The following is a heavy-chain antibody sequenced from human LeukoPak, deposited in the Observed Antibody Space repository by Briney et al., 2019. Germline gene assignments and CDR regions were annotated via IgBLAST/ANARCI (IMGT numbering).Heavy chain of an antibody. D-gene: IGHD3-22*01. Sequence: PSETLSLTCTVSGGSISSGDYYWSWIRQPPGKGLEWIGYIYYSGSTYYNPSLKSRVTISVDTSKNQFSLKLSSVTAADTAVYYCARAANYYDSSGYSESWGQGTLVTVSS. V-gene: IGHV4-30-4*08. CDR1: GGSISSGDYY. CDR3: ARAANYYDSSGYSES. J-gene: IGHJ4*02. CDR2: IYYSGST.